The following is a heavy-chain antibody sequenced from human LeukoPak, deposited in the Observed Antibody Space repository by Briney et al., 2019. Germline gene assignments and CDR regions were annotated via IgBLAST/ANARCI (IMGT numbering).Heavy chain of an antibody. V-gene: IGHV4-38-2*01. D-gene: IGHD2-2*01. Sequence: TPSETLSLTCAVSGYSISSGYYWGWIRQPPGKGLEWIGSIYRSGSTYYNPALKSRVTISVDTSKNQFSLKLSSVTAADTAVYYCASLDIVVVPAAIGWFDPWGQGTLVTVSS. CDR2: IYRSGST. CDR3: ASLDIVVVPAAIGWFDP. CDR1: GYSISSGYY. J-gene: IGHJ5*02.